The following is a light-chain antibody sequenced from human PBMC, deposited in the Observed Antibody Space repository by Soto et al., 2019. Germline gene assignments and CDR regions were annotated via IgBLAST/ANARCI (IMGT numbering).Light chain of an antibody. Sequence: EIVLTQSPVTLSLSPGERATLSCRASQSVSSYLAWYQQKPGQAPRLLIYDASNRATGIPARFSGSGSGTDFTLTISSLEPEDFVDYYCQQRSNWPSTFGGGTKVEIK. V-gene: IGKV3-11*01. CDR3: QQRSNWPST. CDR1: QSVSSY. J-gene: IGKJ4*01. CDR2: DAS.